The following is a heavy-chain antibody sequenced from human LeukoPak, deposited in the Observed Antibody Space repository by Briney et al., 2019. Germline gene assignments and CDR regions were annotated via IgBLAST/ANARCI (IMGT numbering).Heavy chain of an antibody. J-gene: IGHJ4*02. Sequence: HPGGSLRLSCAASGFTVSSNYMSWVRQAPGKGLEWVSVIYSGGSTYYADPVKGRFTISRDNSKNTLYLQMNSLRAEDTAVYYCASSIVGATTDFDYWGQGTLVTVSS. CDR1: GFTVSSNY. CDR2: IYSGGST. V-gene: IGHV3-53*01. CDR3: ASSIVGATTDFDY. D-gene: IGHD1-26*01.